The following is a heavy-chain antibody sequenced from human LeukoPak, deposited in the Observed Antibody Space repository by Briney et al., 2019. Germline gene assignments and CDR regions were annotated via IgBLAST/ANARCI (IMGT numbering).Heavy chain of an antibody. J-gene: IGHJ4*02. CDR1: GGSFSGYY. CDR2: INHSGST. V-gene: IGHV4-34*01. CDR3: ARDPNLYGSGAFDY. Sequence: PSETLSLTCAVYGGSFSGYYWSWIRQPPGKGLEWIGEINHSGSTNYNPSLKSRVTISIDTSKNQFSLKQSSVTAADTAVYYCARDPNLYGSGAFDYWGQGTLVIVSA. D-gene: IGHD3-10*01.